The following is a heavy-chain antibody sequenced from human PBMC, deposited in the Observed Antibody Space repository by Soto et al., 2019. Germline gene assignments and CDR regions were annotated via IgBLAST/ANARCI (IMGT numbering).Heavy chain of an antibody. V-gene: IGHV3-53*01. CDR2: IYSGGST. CDR1: GFTVSSNY. Sequence: EVQLVESGGGLILPGGSLRLSCAASGFTVSSNYMSWVRQAPGKGLEWVSVIYSGGSTYYADSVKGRFTISRDNSKNTLYLHMNSLRAEDTAVYYCARGRDGYNPGYWGQGTLVTVSS. CDR3: ARGRDGYNPGY. J-gene: IGHJ4*02. D-gene: IGHD5-12*01.